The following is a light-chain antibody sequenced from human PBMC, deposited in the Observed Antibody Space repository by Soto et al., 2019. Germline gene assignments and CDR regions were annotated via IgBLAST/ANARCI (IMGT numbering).Light chain of an antibody. CDR3: QQRSNWPSIT. CDR2: DAS. Sequence: VMTQSPDSLSVSQGERATLTCRAGQGVTTNFAWYQQKSGQSPRLLIYDASNRASGIPARFSGSGSGTDFTLTISSLEPEDFAVYYCQQRSNWPSITFGQGTRLEIK. J-gene: IGKJ5*01. CDR1: QGVTTN. V-gene: IGKV3-11*01.